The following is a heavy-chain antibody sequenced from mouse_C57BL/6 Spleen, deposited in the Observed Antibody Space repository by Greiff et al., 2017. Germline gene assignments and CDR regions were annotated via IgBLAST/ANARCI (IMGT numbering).Heavy chain of an antibody. CDR1: GFNINDYY. V-gene: IGHV14-2*01. D-gene: IGHD2-3*01. J-gene: IGHJ1*03. CDR2: IDPEDGET. CDR3: ARGLLQYFDV. Sequence: VQLKEPGAELVKPGASVKLSCKASGFNINDYYMHWVKQRTEQGLEWIGRIDPEDGETKYDPKFQGKATMTVDTSSNTAYLQLSSLTSEDTAVXYCARGLLQYFDVGGTGTTVTVSS.